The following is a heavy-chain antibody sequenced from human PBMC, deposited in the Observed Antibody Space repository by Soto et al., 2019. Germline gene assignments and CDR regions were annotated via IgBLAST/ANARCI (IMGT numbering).Heavy chain of an antibody. D-gene: IGHD1-1*01. CDR1: GYSFTSSW. J-gene: IGHJ5*02. CDR2: IDPIWSYT. V-gene: IGHV5-10-1*01. Sequence: GESLKISCKGSGYSFTSSWIIWVRQMPGKGLEFMGSIDPIWSYTSYSPSFQGHVTISSYNSISASYLRLISVQASYTAMYYCARPEKATTGTKSGWFDPWGQGALVTVSS. CDR3: ARPEKATTGTKSGWFDP.